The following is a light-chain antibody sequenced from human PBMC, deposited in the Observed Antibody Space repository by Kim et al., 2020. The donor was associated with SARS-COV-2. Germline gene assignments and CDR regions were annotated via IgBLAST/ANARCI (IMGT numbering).Light chain of an antibody. CDR2: GAS. CDR3: QQYGSSPYT. Sequence: LSPGERGILSCRASQSVSNSYLAWYQQRRGQAPRLRIYGASSRATGIPARFSGSGSGTDFTLTISKLEPEDFAVYYCQQYGSSPYTFGQGTKLEIK. CDR1: QSVSNSY. V-gene: IGKV3-20*01. J-gene: IGKJ2*01.